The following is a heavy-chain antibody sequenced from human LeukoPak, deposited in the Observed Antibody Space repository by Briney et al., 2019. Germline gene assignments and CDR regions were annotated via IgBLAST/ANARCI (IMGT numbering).Heavy chain of an antibody. Sequence: GGSLRLSCAASGFTFSSYSMNWVRQAPGKGLEWVSSISSSGSYIYYADSVKGRFTISRDNAKNSLYLQMNSLRAEDTAVYYCASYGYCSSTSCYNFDYWGQGTLVTVSS. CDR3: ASYGYCSSTSCYNFDY. D-gene: IGHD2-2*03. J-gene: IGHJ4*02. CDR1: GFTFSSYS. CDR2: ISSSGSYI. V-gene: IGHV3-21*01.